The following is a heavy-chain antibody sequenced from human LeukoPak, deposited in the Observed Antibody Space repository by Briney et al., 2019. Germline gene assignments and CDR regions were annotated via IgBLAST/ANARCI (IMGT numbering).Heavy chain of an antibody. CDR3: ARVRGSGFLYYFDY. CDR1: GGTFSSYA. Sequence: GASVKVSCKASGGTFSSYAISWVRQAPGQGLEWIGGIIPIFGTANYAQKFQGRVTITADESTSTAYMELSSLRSEDTAVYYCARVRGSGFLYYFDYWGQGTLVTVSS. V-gene: IGHV1-69*13. CDR2: IIPIFGTA. J-gene: IGHJ4*02. D-gene: IGHD3-16*01.